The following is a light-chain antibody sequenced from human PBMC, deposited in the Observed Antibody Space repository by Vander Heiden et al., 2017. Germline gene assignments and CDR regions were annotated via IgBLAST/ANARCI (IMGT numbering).Light chain of an antibody. CDR1: SSDVGGSNY. V-gene: IGLV2-8*01. J-gene: IGLJ2*01. CDR2: EVN. Sequence: QSAPTPPPSASGSPGQSVTIPCPGTSSDVGGSNYFSWYPQHPGKAPKLMIYEVNKRPSGVPARFSGSKSGNTASLTVTGVEAEDEADYYCSSYAGYNNVIFGGGTKLTVL. CDR3: SSYAGYNNVI.